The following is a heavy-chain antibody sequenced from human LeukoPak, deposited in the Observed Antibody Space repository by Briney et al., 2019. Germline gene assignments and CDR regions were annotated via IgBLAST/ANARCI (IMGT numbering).Heavy chain of an antibody. CDR1: GFTFSSYS. CDR2: ISSSTSYI. Sequence: GGSLRLSCAASGFTFSSYSMNWVRQAPGKGLDWVSSISSSTSYIYYADSVKGRFTISRDNAKNSLCLQMNSLRAEDTAVYYCARDRLEFYGSGSYPPDYWGQGTLVTVSS. J-gene: IGHJ4*02. D-gene: IGHD3-10*01. CDR3: ARDRLEFYGSGSYPPDY. V-gene: IGHV3-21*01.